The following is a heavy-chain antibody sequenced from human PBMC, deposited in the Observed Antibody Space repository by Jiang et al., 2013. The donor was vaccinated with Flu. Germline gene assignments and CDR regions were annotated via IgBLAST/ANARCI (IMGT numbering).Heavy chain of an antibody. CDR1: GFSLTTTGLG. D-gene: IGHD2-8*01. V-gene: IGHV2-5*02. Sequence: KPTQTLTLTCAFSGFSLTTTGLGVGWIRQPPGKALEWLALIYWDDDKRYSPSLKSRLTITKDTSKNQVVLTMTNMDPVDTATYYCAHRPFQRTIAWAPNWFDPWGQGILVTVSS. CDR2: IYWDDDK. J-gene: IGHJ5*02. CDR3: AHRPFQRTIAWAPNWFDP.